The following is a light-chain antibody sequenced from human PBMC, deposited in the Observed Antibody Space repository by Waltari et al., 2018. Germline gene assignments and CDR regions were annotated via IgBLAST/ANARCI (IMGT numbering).Light chain of an antibody. Sequence: SYELTQPPSVSVSPGQTASITCSGDKLGDKYACWYQQKPGQSPVLVIYQDSKRPSGIPGGCSGSKSGTTATLTISGTQAMDEADYYCQAWDSSTAVFGGGTKLTVL. V-gene: IGLV3-1*01. CDR3: QAWDSSTAV. CDR2: QDS. J-gene: IGLJ3*02. CDR1: KLGDKY.